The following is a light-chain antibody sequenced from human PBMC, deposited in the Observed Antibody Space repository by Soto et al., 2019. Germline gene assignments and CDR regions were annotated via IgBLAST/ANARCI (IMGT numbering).Light chain of an antibody. CDR2: AAA. J-gene: IGKJ2*01. CDR1: QSVNSNY. V-gene: IGKV3-20*01. Sequence: EIVLTQSPGTLSLSPGERATLSCRVSQSVNSNYLAWYQQKPGQAPSLLMYAAATRAAGIPDRFSASGSGTDFTLTISRLDPADFAVYYCQQYGDSPFTFGQGTKLEIK. CDR3: QQYGDSPFT.